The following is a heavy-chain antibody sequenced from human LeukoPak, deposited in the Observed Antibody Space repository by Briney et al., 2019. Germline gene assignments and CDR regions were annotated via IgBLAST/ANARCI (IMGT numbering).Heavy chain of an antibody. J-gene: IGHJ4*02. Sequence: SGGSLRLSCAASGFTFSSYAMSWVRQAPGKGLEWVAVISYDGSNKYYADSVKGRFTISRDNSKNTLYLQMNSLRAEDTDVYYCAKLLAGCSGGSCDFDYWGQGTLVTVSS. CDR2: ISYDGSNK. D-gene: IGHD2-15*01. V-gene: IGHV3-30*18. CDR3: AKLLAGCSGGSCDFDY. CDR1: GFTFSSYA.